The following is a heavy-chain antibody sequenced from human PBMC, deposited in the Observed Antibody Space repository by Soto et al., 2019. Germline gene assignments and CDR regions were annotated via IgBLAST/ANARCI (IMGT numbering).Heavy chain of an antibody. Sequence: QVHLVQSGAEVKKPGASVRVSCKASGYSFTCNSMHWVRQAPGQGLEWMGWINPNNGGTNYAQRFRGWVTMTMDTSVSTAYIDLNRLKSDDTAVYYSVIQRSGVVYWGQGTLVTVSS. CDR2: INPNNGGT. CDR3: VIQRSGVVY. D-gene: IGHD2-15*01. V-gene: IGHV1-2*04. J-gene: IGHJ4*02. CDR1: GYSFTCNS.